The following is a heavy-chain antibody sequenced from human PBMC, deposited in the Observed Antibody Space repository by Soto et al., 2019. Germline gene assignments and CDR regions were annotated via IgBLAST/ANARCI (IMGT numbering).Heavy chain of an antibody. D-gene: IGHD2-21*01. CDR1: GFTVSSNY. J-gene: IGHJ4*02. V-gene: IGHV3-53*01. Sequence: EVQLVESGGGLIQPGGSLRLSCAVSGFTVSSNYMTWVRQAPGKGLKWVSTIRSDGNTYHADFVKGRFTLSRDNSKNTVYLQMNSLRAEDTAVYYCARDGGEVTFDYWGQGTLVTVSS. CDR3: ARDGGEVTFDY. CDR2: IRSDGNT.